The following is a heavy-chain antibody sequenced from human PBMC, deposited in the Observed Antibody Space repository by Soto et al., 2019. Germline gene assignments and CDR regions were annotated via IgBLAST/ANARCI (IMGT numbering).Heavy chain of an antibody. Sequence: QVQMVESGAEVKKPGASVKVSCKASGYTFTSYGVSWVRQAPGQGLEWMGWISAYNGNIDYAQKFQGRVTLTTDTSTSTTYMELRSLRSDDTAVYYCARAGGSGSYADFDYWGQGTLVTVSS. D-gene: IGHD3-10*01. CDR3: ARAGGSGSYADFDY. CDR2: ISAYNGNI. V-gene: IGHV1-18*01. J-gene: IGHJ4*02. CDR1: GYTFTSYG.